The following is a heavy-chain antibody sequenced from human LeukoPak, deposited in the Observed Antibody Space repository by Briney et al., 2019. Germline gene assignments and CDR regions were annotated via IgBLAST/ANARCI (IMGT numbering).Heavy chain of an antibody. CDR3: ATGLLFLEWSHRGASFDY. CDR1: GYTFTSYD. J-gene: IGHJ4*02. V-gene: IGHV1-8*01. D-gene: IGHD3-3*01. Sequence: ASVKVPCKASGYTFTSYDINWVRQATGQGLEWMGWMNPNSGNTGYAQKLQGRVTMTRNTSISTAYMELSSLRSEDTAVYYCATGLLFLEWSHRGASFDYWGQGTLVTVSS. CDR2: MNPNSGNT.